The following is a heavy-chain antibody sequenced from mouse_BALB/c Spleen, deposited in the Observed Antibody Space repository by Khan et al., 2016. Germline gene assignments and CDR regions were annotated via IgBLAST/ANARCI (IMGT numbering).Heavy chain of an antibody. CDR1: GYTFTNYD. V-gene: IGHV1-85*01. D-gene: IGHD1-1*01. CDR3: ARKYYGSSSWFAY. CDR2: IFPGDGST. J-gene: IGHJ3*01. Sequence: QVRLQQSGAELVKPGASVKLSCQASGYTFTNYDINWVRQRPEQGLEWIGWIFPGDGSTKYNEKFKGKATLTTDKSSSTAYMQLSRLTSEDSAVYFCARKYYGSSSWFAYWGQGTLVTVSA.